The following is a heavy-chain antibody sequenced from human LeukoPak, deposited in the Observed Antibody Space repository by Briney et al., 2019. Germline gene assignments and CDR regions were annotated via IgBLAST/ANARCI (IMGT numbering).Heavy chain of an antibody. D-gene: IGHD6-13*01. J-gene: IGHJ4*02. CDR1: GGSISSGDYY. CDR3: ARHPGYSNYYFDY. CDR2: IYYSGST. V-gene: IGHV4-61*08. Sequence: SSETLSLTCTVSGGSISSGDYYWSWIRQPPGKGLEWIGYIYYSGSTNYNPSLKSRVTISVDTSKNQFSLKLSSVTAADTAVYYCARHPGYSNYYFDYWGQGTLVTVSS.